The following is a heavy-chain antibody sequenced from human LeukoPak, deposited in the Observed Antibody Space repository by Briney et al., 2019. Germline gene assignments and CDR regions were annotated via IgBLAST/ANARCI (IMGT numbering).Heavy chain of an antibody. Sequence: GGSLRLSCAASGFTFSSYGMHWVRQAPGKGLEWVAFIRYDGSNKYYADSVKGRFTISRDNSKNTLYLQMNSLRAEDTAVYYCAKDYYDSSGSQYDYWGQGTLVTVSS. CDR1: GFTFSSYG. CDR3: AKDYYDSSGSQYDY. D-gene: IGHD3-22*01. CDR2: IRYDGSNK. V-gene: IGHV3-30*02. J-gene: IGHJ4*02.